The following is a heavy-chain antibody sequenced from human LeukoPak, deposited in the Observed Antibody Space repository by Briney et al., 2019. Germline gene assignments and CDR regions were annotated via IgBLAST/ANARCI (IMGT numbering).Heavy chain of an antibody. CDR1: GGSISNYY. CDR3: ARKAPEGAFDY. J-gene: IGHJ4*02. V-gene: IGHV4-59*08. Sequence: SETLSLTCTVSGGSISNYYWSWIRQPPGKGLEWIGYIYYSGSTDYNPSLKSRVSISVDTSKNQFSLKLSSVTATDTAVYHCARKAPEGAFDYWGQGTLVTVSS. CDR2: IYYSGST.